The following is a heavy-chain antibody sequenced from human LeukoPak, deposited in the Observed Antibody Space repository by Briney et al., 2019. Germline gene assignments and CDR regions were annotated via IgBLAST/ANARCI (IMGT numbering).Heavy chain of an antibody. CDR3: ARMTTTMYYFDY. D-gene: IGHD4-17*01. Sequence: SETLSLTCAVYGGSFSGYYWSWLRQPPGKGLEWIGEINHSGSTNYNPSLKSRVTISVDTSKNQFSLELSSVTAADTAVYYCARMTTTMYYFDYWGQGTLVTVSS. CDR1: GGSFSGYY. CDR2: INHSGST. J-gene: IGHJ4*02. V-gene: IGHV4-34*01.